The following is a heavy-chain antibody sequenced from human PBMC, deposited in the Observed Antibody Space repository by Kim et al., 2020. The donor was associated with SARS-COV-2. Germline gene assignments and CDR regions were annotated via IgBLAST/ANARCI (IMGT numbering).Heavy chain of an antibody. D-gene: IGHD1-1*01. J-gene: IGHJ4*02. CDR3: ARVTTTGTTKFDY. V-gene: IGHV3-21*01. Sequence: ADSVKGRFTISRDNAKNSLYLQMNSLRAEDTAVYYCARVTTTGTTKFDYWGQGTLVTVSS.